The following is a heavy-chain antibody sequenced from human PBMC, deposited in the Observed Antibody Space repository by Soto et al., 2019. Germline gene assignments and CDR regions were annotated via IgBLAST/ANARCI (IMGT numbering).Heavy chain of an antibody. CDR1: GGSINSYY. CDR2: IYGSGST. J-gene: IGHJ4*02. V-gene: IGHV4-59*01. Sequence: SETLSLTCTVSGGSINSYYWSWIRQSPEKGLEWIGYIYGSGSTNYNPSLKSRVTISVDTSKNHFSLSLTSVTAADTAVYYCAAAPRYRGQGTLVTVSS. CDR3: AAAPRY. D-gene: IGHD2-15*01.